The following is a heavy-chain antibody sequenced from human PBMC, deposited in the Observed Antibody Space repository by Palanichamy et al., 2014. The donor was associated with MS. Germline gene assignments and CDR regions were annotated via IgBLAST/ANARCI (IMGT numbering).Heavy chain of an antibody. Sequence: EVQLVQSGAEVKKPGESLKISCKGSGYSFTIYWIGWVRQMPGKGLEWMGIDTRYSPSFQGQVTISADKSISTAYLQWSTLKASDTAMYYCARQLGGSSGYYFGAFGIWGQGTMVTVSS. CDR3: ARQLGGSSGYYFGAFGI. CDR2: DT. V-gene: IGHV5-51*01. D-gene: IGHD3-22*01. CDR1: GYSFTIYW. J-gene: IGHJ3*02.